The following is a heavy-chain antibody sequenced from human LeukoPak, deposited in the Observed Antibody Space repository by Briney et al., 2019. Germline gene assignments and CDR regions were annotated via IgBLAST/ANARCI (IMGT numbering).Heavy chain of an antibody. CDR3: ARVGGYATETNWFDP. V-gene: IGHV4-30-4*08. Sequence: SQTLSLTCTVSGGSISSGDYYWSWIRQPPGKGLEWIGYIYYSGSTYYNPSLKSRVTISVDTSKNQFSLKLSSVTAADTAVYYCARVGGYATETNWFDPWGQGTLVTVSS. CDR2: IYYSGST. J-gene: IGHJ5*02. CDR1: GGSISSGDYY. D-gene: IGHD1-26*01.